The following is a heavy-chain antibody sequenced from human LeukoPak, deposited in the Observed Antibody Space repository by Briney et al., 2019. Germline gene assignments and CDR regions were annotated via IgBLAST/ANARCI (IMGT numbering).Heavy chain of an antibody. CDR3: ARGATGNDY. V-gene: IGHV3-74*01. Sequence: PGGSLRLSCAPSGFTFSGYWMHWVRQAPGKGLVWVSLIKTDGTSITYADSVKGRFTISRDNAKNTLYLQMNSLRAEETAVYYCARGATGNDYWGRGTLVSVSS. J-gene: IGHJ4*02. CDR2: IKTDGTSI. CDR1: GFTFSGYW. D-gene: IGHD3-10*01.